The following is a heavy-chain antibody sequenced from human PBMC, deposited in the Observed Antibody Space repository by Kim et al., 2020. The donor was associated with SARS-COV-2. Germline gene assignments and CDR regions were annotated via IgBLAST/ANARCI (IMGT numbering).Heavy chain of an antibody. J-gene: IGHJ6*01. CDR3: ARGYCSSTSCDSGHYYYYG. V-gene: IGHV4-34*01. CDR2: INHSGST. D-gene: IGHD2-2*01. CDR1: GGSFSGYY. Sequence: SETLSLTCAVYGGSFSGYYWSWIRQPPGKGLEWIGEINHSGSTNYNPSLKSRVTISVDTSKNQFSLKLSSVTAADTAVYYCARGYCSSTSCDSGHYYYYG.